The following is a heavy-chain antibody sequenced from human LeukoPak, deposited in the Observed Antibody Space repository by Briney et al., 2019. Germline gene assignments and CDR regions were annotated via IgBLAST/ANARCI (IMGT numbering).Heavy chain of an antibody. CDR2: IIPIFGIA. Sequence: GASVTVSFTASGGTFSSYAISWVRQAPGQGLEWMGRIIPIFGIANYAQKFQGRVTITADKSTSTAYMELSSLRSEDTAVYYCASYYDSSGYPSQPDYYYGMDVWGQGTTVTVSS. CDR3: ASYYDSSGYPSQPDYYYGMDV. CDR1: GGTFSSYA. V-gene: IGHV1-69*04. D-gene: IGHD3-22*01. J-gene: IGHJ6*02.